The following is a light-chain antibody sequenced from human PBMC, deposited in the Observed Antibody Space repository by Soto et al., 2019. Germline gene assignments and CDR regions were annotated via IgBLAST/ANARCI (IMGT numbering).Light chain of an antibody. J-gene: IGLJ2*01. CDR2: GNS. Sequence: QSVLTQPPSVSGAPGQRVTISCTGSSSNIGAGYDVHWYQQLPGTAPKLLIYGNSNRPSGVPDRFSGSKSGTSASLAITGLQAEVEADYYCQSYDSSLSHVVFGGGTKLTVL. CDR3: QSYDSSLSHVV. V-gene: IGLV1-40*01. CDR1: SSNIGAGYD.